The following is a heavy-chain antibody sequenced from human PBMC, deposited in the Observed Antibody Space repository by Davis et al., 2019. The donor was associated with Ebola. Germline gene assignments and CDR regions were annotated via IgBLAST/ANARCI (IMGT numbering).Heavy chain of an antibody. D-gene: IGHD4-17*01. Sequence: PGGSLRLSCVASEFIFSDFWMSWVRQAPGKGLEWVANIKQDGSKEYYVDSVRGRFTISRDNAKNSLYLQINSLGADDTALYHCARSDSGGNWYFDLWGRGTLVTVSS. V-gene: IGHV3-7*03. J-gene: IGHJ2*01. CDR1: EFIFSDFW. CDR2: IKQDGSKE. CDR3: ARSDSGGNWYFDL.